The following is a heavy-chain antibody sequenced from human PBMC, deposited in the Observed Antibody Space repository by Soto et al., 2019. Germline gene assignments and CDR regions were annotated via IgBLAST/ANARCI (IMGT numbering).Heavy chain of an antibody. CDR3: ARDQRYYDSSGAFDY. J-gene: IGHJ4*02. CDR2: ISWNSGSI. V-gene: IGHV3-9*01. CDR1: GFTFDDYA. D-gene: IGHD3-22*01. Sequence: GGSLRLSCAASGFTFDDYAMHWVRQAPGKGLEWVSGISWNSGSIVYADSVKGRFTISRDNAKNSLYLHMNSLRAEDTALYYCARDQRYYDSSGAFDYWGQGALVTV.